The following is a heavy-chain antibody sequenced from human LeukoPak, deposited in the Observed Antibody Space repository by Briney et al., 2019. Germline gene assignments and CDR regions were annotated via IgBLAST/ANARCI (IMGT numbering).Heavy chain of an antibody. D-gene: IGHD3-3*01. Sequence: GGSLRLSCAASGFTFSNYAMSWVRQAPGKGLEWVSAISGSSGSTYYADSVKGRFTISRDSSKNTLYLQMNSLRAEDTAVYYCAKRGGYDFWSGYSDYWGQGTLVTVSS. CDR3: AKRGGYDFWSGYSDY. CDR2: ISGSSGST. CDR1: GFTFSNYA. J-gene: IGHJ4*02. V-gene: IGHV3-23*01.